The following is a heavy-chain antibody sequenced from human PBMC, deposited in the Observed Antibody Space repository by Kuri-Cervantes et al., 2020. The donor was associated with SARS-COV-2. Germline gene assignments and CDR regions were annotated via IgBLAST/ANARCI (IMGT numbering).Heavy chain of an antibody. V-gene: IGHV4-39*07. CDR3: ARRGGVSAVEWFDP. Sequence: SETLSLTCTVSGGSISSSSYYWGWIRQPPGKGLEWIGSIYYSGSTNYNPSLKSRVTISVVTSKNQFSLSLSSVTAADTAVYYCARRGGVSAVEWFDPWGQGNLVNGSS. CDR2: IYYSGST. J-gene: IGHJ5*02. D-gene: IGHD2-8*01. CDR1: GGSISSSSYY.